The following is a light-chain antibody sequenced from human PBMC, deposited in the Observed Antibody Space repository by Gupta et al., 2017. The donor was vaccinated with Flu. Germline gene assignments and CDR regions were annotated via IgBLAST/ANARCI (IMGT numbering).Light chain of an antibody. V-gene: IGKV4-1*01. CDR1: QSILYSSNNKNY. Sequence: SYKSSQSILYSSNNKNYLAWYQQKPGQSPKLLIYWASTRESGVPDRFSGSGSGTDFTLTISSLQAEDVAVYYCQQYYSTPWAFGQGTKVEIK. CDR3: QQYYSTPWA. J-gene: IGKJ1*01. CDR2: WAS.